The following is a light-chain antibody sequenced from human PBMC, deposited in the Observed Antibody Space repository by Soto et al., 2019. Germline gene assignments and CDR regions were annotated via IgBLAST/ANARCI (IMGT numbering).Light chain of an antibody. CDR3: QQYGSSPRT. Sequence: EIELTQSPGTLSLSPGERPTLSCRASQSVSSRYLVWYQQKPGQAPRLLIYGASSRATGIPDRFSGSGSGTDFTLPISRLEPEDFAVYYCQQYGSSPRTFGQGTKVDIK. CDR1: QSVSSRY. V-gene: IGKV3-20*01. CDR2: GAS. J-gene: IGKJ1*01.